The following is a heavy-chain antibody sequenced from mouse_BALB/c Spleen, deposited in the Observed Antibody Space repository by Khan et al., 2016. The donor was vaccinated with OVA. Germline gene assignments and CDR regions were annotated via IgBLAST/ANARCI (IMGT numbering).Heavy chain of an antibody. CDR1: GFTFSPYS. CDR3: ATHFTGSVAY. V-gene: IGHV5-6*01. CDR2: ISSDGDYT. J-gene: IGHJ3*01. Sequence: EVELVESGGDLVKSGGSLKLSCAASGFTFSPYSMSWVRQTPDKRLEWVATISSDGDYTYYPDSVKGRFNISRDNAKNTLYLQMSSLKYEDTGIYYCATHFTGSVAYWGRGTLVTVSA. D-gene: IGHD4-1*01.